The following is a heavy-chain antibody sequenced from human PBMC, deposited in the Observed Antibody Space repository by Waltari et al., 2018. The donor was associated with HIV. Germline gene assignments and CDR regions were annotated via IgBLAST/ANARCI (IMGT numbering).Heavy chain of an antibody. J-gene: IGHJ4*02. CDR2: IHHSGNV. Sequence: QVQLQESGPGLVRPSGTLFLTCGVTGGSIKRSKWWSWVRQHPGKGLEWIGDIHHSGNVKYNLSRKSRVTFSGDRSKTHCSLNRTSVTTADTATYFCAGLRDYGDYGHYDFWGRGTLVVVSP. V-gene: IGHV4-4*02. CDR3: AGLRDYGDYGHYDF. D-gene: IGHD4-17*01. CDR1: GGSIKRSKW.